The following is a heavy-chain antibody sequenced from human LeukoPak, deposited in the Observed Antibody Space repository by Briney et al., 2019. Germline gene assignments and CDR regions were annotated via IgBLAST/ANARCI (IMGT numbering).Heavy chain of an antibody. D-gene: IGHD3-9*01. J-gene: IGHJ5*02. V-gene: IGHV3-53*01. CDR1: GFTVSSNH. CDR2: IYSGGST. CDR3: ARTGYANNWFDP. Sequence: TGGSLRLSCAASGFTVSSNHMSWVRQAPGKGLEWVSVIYSGGSTYYADSVKGRFTISRDNSKNTLYLQMSSLRAEDTAVYYCARTGYANNWFDPWGQGTLVTVSS.